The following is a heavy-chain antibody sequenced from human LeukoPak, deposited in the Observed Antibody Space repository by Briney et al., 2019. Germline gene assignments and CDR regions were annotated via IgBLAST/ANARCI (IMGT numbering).Heavy chain of an antibody. CDR2: INHSGST. CDR1: GGSFSGYY. Sequence: SETLSLTCAVYGGSFSGYYWSWIRQPPGKGLEWIGEINHSGSTNYNPSLKSRVTISVDTSKNQFSLKLSSVTAADTAVYYCASTKLLPLDYWGQGTLVTVSS. J-gene: IGHJ4*02. V-gene: IGHV4-34*01. CDR3: ASTKLLPLDY. D-gene: IGHD2-15*01.